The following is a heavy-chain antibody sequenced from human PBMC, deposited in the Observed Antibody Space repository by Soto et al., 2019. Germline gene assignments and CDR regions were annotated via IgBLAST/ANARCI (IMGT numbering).Heavy chain of an antibody. Sequence: QVQLHESGPGLVRPSQTLSLTCNVSGGSISTADYYWSWIRQPPGKGLEWIGYIYYRGSTYYNPSVESRVATSIDTSKNQCSLTLTSVAAADRAVYFCVSAYDICGYIGYWGQGTLVTVSS. CDR1: GGSISTADYY. J-gene: IGHJ4*02. CDR2: IYYRGST. V-gene: IGHV4-30-4*01. D-gene: IGHD3-22*01. CDR3: VSAYDICGYIGY.